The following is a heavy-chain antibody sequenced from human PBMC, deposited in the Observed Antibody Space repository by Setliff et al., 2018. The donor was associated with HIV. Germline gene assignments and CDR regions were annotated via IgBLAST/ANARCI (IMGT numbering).Heavy chain of an antibody. D-gene: IGHD6-19*01. CDR3: ATDPPGEQWLITPSGYFQN. CDR1: GYTLTEVS. CDR2: FDPQDGKT. Sequence: ASVKVSCKISGYTLTEVSMHWVRQAPGKGLEWMGYFDPQDGKTIYAQKFQGRVTMTTDTSTSTAYMELRSLRSDDTAVYYCATDPPGEQWLITPSGYFQNWGQGTLVTVS. J-gene: IGHJ1*01. V-gene: IGHV1-24*01.